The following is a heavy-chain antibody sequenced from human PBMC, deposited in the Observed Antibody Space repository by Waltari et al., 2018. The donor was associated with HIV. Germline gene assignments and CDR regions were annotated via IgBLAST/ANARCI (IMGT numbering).Heavy chain of an antibody. CDR3: ARALQSGYYYYYYGMDV. CDR1: GYTFTGYY. CDR2: INPNSGGT. J-gene: IGHJ6*02. D-gene: IGHD3-3*01. Sequence: QVQLVQSGAEVKKPGASVKVSCKASGYTFTGYYMHWVRQAPGQGLEWMGWINPNSGGTNYAQKFQGRVTMTWDTSISTAYMELSRLRSDDTAVYYCARALQSGYYYYYYGMDVWGQGTTVTVSS. V-gene: IGHV1-2*02.